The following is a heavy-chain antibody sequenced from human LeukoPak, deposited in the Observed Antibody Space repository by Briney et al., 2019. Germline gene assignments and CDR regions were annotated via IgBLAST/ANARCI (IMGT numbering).Heavy chain of an antibody. CDR2: ISAYNGNT. J-gene: IGHJ4*02. CDR1: GYTFTSYG. Sequence: GASVKVSCKASGYTFTSYGISWVRQAPGQGLEWMGWISAYNGNTNYAQKLQGRVTMTTDTSTSTAYMELRSLRSDDTAVYYCARSRGYSSSWLGLNYFDYWGQGTLVTVSS. D-gene: IGHD6-13*01. V-gene: IGHV1-18*01. CDR3: ARSRGYSSSWLGLNYFDY.